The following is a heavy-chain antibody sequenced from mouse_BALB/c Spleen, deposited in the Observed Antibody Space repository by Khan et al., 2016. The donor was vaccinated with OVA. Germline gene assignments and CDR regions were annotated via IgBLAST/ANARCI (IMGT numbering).Heavy chain of an antibody. J-gene: IGHJ4*01. CDR2: INPGSGNT. V-gene: IGHV1-54*01. Sequence: VQLQQSGTELLSPGTSVKVSCKASGYAFADYLIDWVKQRPGQGLEWIGVINPGSGNTNYNKKFKGKATLTAAKSSSTAYMQLSSLTSDDSAVYFCARSGGYGDAVDYWGQGTSVTVSS. CDR1: GYAFADYL. CDR3: ARSGGYGDAVDY. D-gene: IGHD2-2*01.